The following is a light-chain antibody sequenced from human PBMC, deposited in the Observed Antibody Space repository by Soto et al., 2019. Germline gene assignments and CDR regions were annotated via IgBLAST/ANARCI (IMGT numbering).Light chain of an antibody. V-gene: IGKV3-15*01. Sequence: EIVMTQSPATLSVSPGETATLCFKTSQSVDSLLAWYQQKPGQAPRLLIYRASTRTTGIPARFSGSGSGTEFTLTINSLQSEDFAVYYCQQYNNWPITFGQGTRLEIK. CDR1: QSVDSL. CDR2: RAS. J-gene: IGKJ5*01. CDR3: QQYNNWPIT.